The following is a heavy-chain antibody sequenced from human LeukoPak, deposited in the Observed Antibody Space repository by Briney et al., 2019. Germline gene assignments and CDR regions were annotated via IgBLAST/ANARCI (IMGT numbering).Heavy chain of an antibody. CDR2: ISGSGGST. D-gene: IGHD3-10*01. J-gene: IGHJ4*02. CDR3: AKVPGGRSYFDY. Sequence: GGSLRLSCAASGFTFSSYAMSWVRQAPGKGLEWVSAISGSGGSTYYADSVKGRFTISRDNSKNTLYLQMNSLRAEDAAVYYCAKVPGGRSYFDYWGQGTLVTVSS. CDR1: GFTFSSYA. V-gene: IGHV3-23*01.